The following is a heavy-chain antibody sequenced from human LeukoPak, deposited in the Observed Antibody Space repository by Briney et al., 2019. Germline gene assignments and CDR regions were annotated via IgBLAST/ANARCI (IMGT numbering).Heavy chain of an antibody. Sequence: SETLSLTCTVSGISIRSSSYHWGWVRQPPGKGLEWIGNIHYSGSTSYNPSLKSRVTLSVDTSKNQFSLKLSSVTAADTAVFYCARLTGRDTSDWPYFHYWGQGALVTVSS. CDR3: ARLTGRDTSDWPYFHY. J-gene: IGHJ4*01. CDR1: GISIRSSSYH. CDR2: IHYSGST. V-gene: IGHV4-39*01. D-gene: IGHD2-2*01.